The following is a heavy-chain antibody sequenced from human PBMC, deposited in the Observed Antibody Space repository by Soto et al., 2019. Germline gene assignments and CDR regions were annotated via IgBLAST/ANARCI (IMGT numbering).Heavy chain of an antibody. CDR2: IWYDGSNK. CDR1: RFTFSTYG. V-gene: IGHV3-33*01. Sequence: QVQLVESGGGVVQPGRSLRLSCAASRFTFSTYGMHWVRQAPGKGLEWVAVIWYDGSNKYYADSVKGRFTISRDNSKHTVYLQMNSLRAEDTAVYYCARESTGGFDYWGQGTLVTVSS. D-gene: IGHD3-10*01. CDR3: ARESTGGFDY. J-gene: IGHJ4*02.